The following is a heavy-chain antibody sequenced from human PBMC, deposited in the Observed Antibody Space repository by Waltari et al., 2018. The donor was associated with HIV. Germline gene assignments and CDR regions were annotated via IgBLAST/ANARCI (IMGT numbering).Heavy chain of an antibody. CDR3: ARERGGFFDFLIDY. J-gene: IGHJ4*02. D-gene: IGHD3-9*01. CDR1: GFTFSSYG. CDR2: IWYDGTNE. Sequence: QVQLVESGGGVVQPGRSLRLSCAASGFTFSSYGMFWVRQAPGKGLEVVALIWYDGTNEYYSDSVKGRFTISRDNSKNLLYLQMSSLRADDTAVYYCARERGGFFDFLIDYWGQGTLVTVSS. V-gene: IGHV3-33*01.